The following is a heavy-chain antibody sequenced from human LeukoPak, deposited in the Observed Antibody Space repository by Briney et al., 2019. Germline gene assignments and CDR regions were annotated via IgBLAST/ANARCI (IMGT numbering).Heavy chain of an antibody. D-gene: IGHD6-13*01. CDR1: GFTFSSYA. CDR3: ARLAAADTY. Sequence: GGSLRLSCAASGFTFSSYAMYWVRQAPGKGLEWVSVISDVGSNKYYADSVKGRFTISRDNSKITPYLQMNSLRAEDTAVYYCARLAAADTYWGQGTLVTVSS. CDR2: ISDVGSNK. J-gene: IGHJ4*02. V-gene: IGHV3-30*01.